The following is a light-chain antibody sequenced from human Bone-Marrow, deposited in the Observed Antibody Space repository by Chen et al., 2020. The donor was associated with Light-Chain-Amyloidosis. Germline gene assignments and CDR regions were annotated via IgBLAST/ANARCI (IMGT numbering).Light chain of an antibody. V-gene: IGLV3-21*02. CDR1: NIGSTS. CDR2: DDS. CDR3: QVLDRSSDRPV. Sequence: SYELTQPSSVSVAPGQTATNACGGNNIGSTSVHWYQQTPGQAPLLVVYDDSDRPSGIPERLSGSNSGNTATLTISRVEARDEADYYCQVLDRSSDRPVFGGGTKLTVL. J-gene: IGLJ3*02.